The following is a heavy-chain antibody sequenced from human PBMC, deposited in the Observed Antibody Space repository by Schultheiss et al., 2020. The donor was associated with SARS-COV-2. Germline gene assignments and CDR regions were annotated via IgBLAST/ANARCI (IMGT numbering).Heavy chain of an antibody. CDR3: AKDLAVAAAGTSVSSTYYYYGMDV. Sequence: GESLKISCAASGFTFSSYGMHWVRQAPGKGLEWVAVIWYDGSNKYYADSVKGRFTISRDNSKNTLYLQMNSLRAEDTAVYYCAKDLAVAAAGTSVSSTYYYYGMDVWGQGTTVTVSS. D-gene: IGHD6-13*01. J-gene: IGHJ6*02. V-gene: IGHV3-30*02. CDR1: GFTFSSYG. CDR2: IWYDGSNK.